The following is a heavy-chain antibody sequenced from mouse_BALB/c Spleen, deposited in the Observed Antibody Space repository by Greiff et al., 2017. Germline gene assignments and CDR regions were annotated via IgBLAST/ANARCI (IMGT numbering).Heavy chain of an antibody. D-gene: IGHD2-3*01. V-gene: IGHV3-8*02. Sequence: DVQLQESGPSLVKPSQTLSLTCSVTGDSITSGYWNWIRKFPGNKLEYMGYISYSGSTYYNPSLKSRISITRDTSKNQYYLQLNSVTTEDTATYYCARSMRGGWLPLYAMDYWGQGTSVTVSS. CDR1: GDSITSGY. CDR3: ARSMRGGWLPLYAMDY. J-gene: IGHJ4*01. CDR2: ISYSGST.